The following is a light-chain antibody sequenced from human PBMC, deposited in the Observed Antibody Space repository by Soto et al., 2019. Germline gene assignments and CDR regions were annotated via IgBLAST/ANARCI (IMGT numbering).Light chain of an antibody. J-gene: IGLJ2*01. V-gene: IGLV2-14*01. CDR3: SSYTSTSTLV. Sequence: QSALTQPASVSGSPGQSITISCTGTRSDVGGYKYVSWYQHHPGKAPKLVMYGVNDRPSGVSNRFSGGKSGNTASLTISGLQVEDEGDYYCSSYTSTSTLVFGGGTQLTVL. CDR2: GVN. CDR1: RSDVGGYKY.